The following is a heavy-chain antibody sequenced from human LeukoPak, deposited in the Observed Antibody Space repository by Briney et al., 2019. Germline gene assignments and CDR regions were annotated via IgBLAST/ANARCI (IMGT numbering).Heavy chain of an antibody. D-gene: IGHD1-26*01. Sequence: GGSLRLSCTASGFTFRNYAMTWVRQAPGKGLEWVSVIYSGGSTYYADSVKGRFTISRDNSKNTLFLQMNSLRAEDTAMYYCARVYGGSYYDYWGQGTLVTVSS. J-gene: IGHJ4*02. CDR3: ARVYGGSYYDY. CDR1: GFTFRNYA. CDR2: IYSGGST. V-gene: IGHV3-53*01.